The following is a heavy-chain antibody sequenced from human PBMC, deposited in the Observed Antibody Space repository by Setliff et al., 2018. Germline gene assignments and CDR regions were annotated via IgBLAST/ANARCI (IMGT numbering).Heavy chain of an antibody. CDR3: ATWNGRSSDY. CDR1: GFTFSTYW. Sequence: PGGSLRLSCAASGFTFSTYWMHWVRQVPGKGLVWVSRINSDGSSINYADSVKGRFTISRDNYKNTLNLQMGSLRAEDMAIYYCATWNGRSSDYWGQGTLVTVSS. D-gene: IGHD1-26*01. CDR2: INSDGSSI. V-gene: IGHV3-74*01. J-gene: IGHJ4*02.